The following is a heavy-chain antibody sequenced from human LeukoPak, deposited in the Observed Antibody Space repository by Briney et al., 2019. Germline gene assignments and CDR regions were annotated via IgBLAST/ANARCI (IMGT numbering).Heavy chain of an antibody. CDR3: AKFAHRRASFDSSSTRRHRGDAFDI. CDR1: GFTFSSYG. J-gene: IGHJ3*02. V-gene: IGHV3-30*02. D-gene: IGHD2-2*01. Sequence: GGSLRLSCAASGFTFSSYGMHWVRQAPGKGLEWVAFIRYDGSNKYYADSVKGRFTISRDNSKNTLYLQMNSLRAEDTAVYYCAKFAHRRASFDSSSTRRHRGDAFDIWGQGTMVTVSS. CDR2: IRYDGSNK.